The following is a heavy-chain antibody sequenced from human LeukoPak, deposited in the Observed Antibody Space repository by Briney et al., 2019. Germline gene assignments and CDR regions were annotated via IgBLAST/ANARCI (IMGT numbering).Heavy chain of an antibody. CDR1: GFTFSSYG. D-gene: IGHD3-10*01. Sequence: PGGSLRLSCAASGFTFSSYGMHWVRQAPGKGLEWVAVISYDGSNKYYADSVKGRFTISRDNSKNTLYLQMNSLRAEDTAVYYCAAGTPRGYWGQGTLVTVSS. CDR2: ISYDGSNK. CDR3: AAGTPRGY. V-gene: IGHV3-30*03. J-gene: IGHJ4*02.